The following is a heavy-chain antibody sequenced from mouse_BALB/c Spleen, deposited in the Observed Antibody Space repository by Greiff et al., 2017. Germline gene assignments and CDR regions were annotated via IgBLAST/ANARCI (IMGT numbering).Heavy chain of an antibody. D-gene: IGHD2-3*01. J-gene: IGHJ3*01. V-gene: IGHV1S34*01. CDR3: ARGDDGYSAWFAY. Sequence: LVKTGASVKISCKASGYSFTGYYMHWVKQSHGKSLEWIEYISCYNGATSYNQKFKGKATFTVDTSSSTAYMQFNSLTSEDSAVYYCARGDDGYSAWFAYWGQGTLVTVSA. CDR1: GYSFTGYY. CDR2: ISCYNGAT.